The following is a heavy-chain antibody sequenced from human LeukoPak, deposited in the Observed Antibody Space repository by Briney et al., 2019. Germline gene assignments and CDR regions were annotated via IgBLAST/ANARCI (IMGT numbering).Heavy chain of an antibody. Sequence: PGGTLRLYCAASGFTFSGRWMSWVRQAPGKGLEWVANIKPDGSEKNYVDSVKGRFTISRDNAKSSLYLQMNSLRVEDTAVYYCARDGFGYCSSTSCRLNWFDPWGQGTLVTVSS. V-gene: IGHV3-7*03. CDR3: ARDGFGYCSSTSCRLNWFDP. CDR1: GFTFSGRW. J-gene: IGHJ5*02. D-gene: IGHD2-2*01. CDR2: IKPDGSEK.